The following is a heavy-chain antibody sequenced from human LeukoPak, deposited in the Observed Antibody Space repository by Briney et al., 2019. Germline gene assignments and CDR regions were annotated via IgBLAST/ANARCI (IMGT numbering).Heavy chain of an antibody. J-gene: IGHJ4*02. CDR3: ARNYKQWLGWYYFDY. CDR2: INTNTGNP. CDR1: GYTFATYA. D-gene: IGHD6-19*01. Sequence: ASVKVSCKASGYTFATYAMNWVRQAPGQGLEWMGWINTNTGNPTYAQGFTGRFVFSLDTSVSTAYLQISSLKAEDTAVYYCARNYKQWLGWYYFDYWGQGTLVTVSS. V-gene: IGHV7-4-1*02.